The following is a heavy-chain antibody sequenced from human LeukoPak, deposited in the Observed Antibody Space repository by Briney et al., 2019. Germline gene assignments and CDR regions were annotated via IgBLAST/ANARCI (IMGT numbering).Heavy chain of an antibody. J-gene: IGHJ2*01. V-gene: IGHV4-39*01. CDR2: IYYSGST. D-gene: IGHD3-22*01. Sequence: PSETLSLTCTVSGGSISSSSYYWGCIRQPPGKGLEWIGSIYYSGSTYYNPSLKSRVTISVDTSKNQFSLKLSSVTAADTAVYYCARLLDSSGYAWYFDLWGRGTLVTVSS. CDR3: ARLLDSSGYAWYFDL. CDR1: GGSISSSSYY.